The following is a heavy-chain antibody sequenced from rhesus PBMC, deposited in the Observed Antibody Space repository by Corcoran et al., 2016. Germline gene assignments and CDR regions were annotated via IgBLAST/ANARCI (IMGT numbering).Heavy chain of an antibody. V-gene: IGHV4-99*01. Sequence: QVQLQESGPGLVKPSETLSLTCAVSGYSISSGYYWGWILQPPGKGLEYIGYISGSSRTTYYNPSLKSRFTISKDTSKNQFSLTLSSVTAADTAVYYCARHRGGSDLDCWGQGVLVTVSS. J-gene: IGHJ4*01. CDR1: GYSISSGYY. CDR2: ISGSSRTT. CDR3: ARHRGGSDLDC. D-gene: IGHD6-25*01.